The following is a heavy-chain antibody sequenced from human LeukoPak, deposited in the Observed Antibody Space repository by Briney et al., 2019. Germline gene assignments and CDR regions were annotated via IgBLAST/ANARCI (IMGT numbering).Heavy chain of an antibody. V-gene: IGHV1-18*01. J-gene: IGHJ4*02. D-gene: IGHD5-24*01. CDR3: ARDQGWLQFGRFFDY. CDR2: ISAYNGNT. Sequence: GAAVKVSCKASGYTFTSYCISWVRQAPGQGLEWMGWISAYNGNTNYAQKLQGRVTMTTDTSTSTADMELRSLRSDDTAVYYCARDQGWLQFGRFFDYWGQGTLVTVSS. CDR1: GYTFTSYC.